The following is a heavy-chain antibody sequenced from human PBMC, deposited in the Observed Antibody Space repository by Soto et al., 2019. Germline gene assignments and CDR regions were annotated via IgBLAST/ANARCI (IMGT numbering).Heavy chain of an antibody. CDR1: GFTFSSYA. J-gene: IGHJ6*02. CDR2: ISGSGGST. V-gene: IGHV3-23*01. Sequence: GGSLRLSCAASGFTFSSYAMSWVRQAPGKGLEWVSAISGSGGSTYYADSVKGRFTISRDNSKNTLYLQMNSLRAEDTAVYYCAKVRQGSVRGYSGYLKHYSNGMDVWGQGTTVTRSS. D-gene: IGHD5-12*01. CDR3: AKVRQGSVRGYSGYLKHYSNGMDV.